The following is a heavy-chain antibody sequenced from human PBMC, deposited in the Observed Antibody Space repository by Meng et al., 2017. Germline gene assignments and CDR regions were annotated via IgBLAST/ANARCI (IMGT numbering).Heavy chain of an antibody. J-gene: IGHJ4*02. CDR2: INPKSGDT. CDR1: GYNFPDYY. D-gene: IGHD6-25*01. Sequence: QVRVVQSWAEVKKPGASVKVSCKPSGYNFPDYYIHWVRRAPGQGLEWMGRINPKSGDTHYAQKFQARVTMTGDTSISTAYMELSGLRSDDTAMYYCARDEDISAAGKLFGDYWGQGTLVTVSS. CDR3: ARDEDISAAGKLFGDY. V-gene: IGHV1-2*06.